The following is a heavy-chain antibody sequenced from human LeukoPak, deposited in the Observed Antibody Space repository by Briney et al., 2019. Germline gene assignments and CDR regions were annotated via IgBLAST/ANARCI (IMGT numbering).Heavy chain of an antibody. CDR2: INAGNGNT. CDR3: ARSRGSSWWYFDL. V-gene: IGHV1-3*01. D-gene: IGHD6-13*01. CDR1: GYTFTSYA. Sequence: GASVKVSCKASGYTFTSYAMHWVRQAPGQRLEWMGWINAGNGNTKYSQKFQGRVTITRDTSASTAYMELSSLRPEDTAVYYCARSRGSSWWYFDLWGRGTLVTASS. J-gene: IGHJ2*01.